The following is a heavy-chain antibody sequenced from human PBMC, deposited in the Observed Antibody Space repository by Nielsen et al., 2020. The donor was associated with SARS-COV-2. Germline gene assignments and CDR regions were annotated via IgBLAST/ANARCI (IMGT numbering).Heavy chain of an antibody. J-gene: IGHJ4*02. V-gene: IGHV1-8*01. CDR1: GYTFINHD. CDR3: ARDTKDVYCSGGSCYSEGFDY. CDR2: MSPNSGNT. Sequence: ASVKVSCKASGYTFINHDINWVRQSTGQGLEWMGWMSPNSGNTGYAQKFQGRVTMTRNTSISTAYMELSSLRSEDTAVYYCARDTKDVYCSGGSCYSEGFDYWGQGTLVTVSS. D-gene: IGHD2-15*01.